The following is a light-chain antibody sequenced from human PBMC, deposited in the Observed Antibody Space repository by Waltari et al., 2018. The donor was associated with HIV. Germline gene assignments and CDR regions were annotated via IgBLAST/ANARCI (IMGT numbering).Light chain of an antibody. Sequence: SPLPPPASVSGPPGQSTTLSCSVTNSDIADYYSVSWYQQIPSGAPQLILYAVTNRPSGVSNRFSGSKSGNTASLTISGLQSEDEAVYYCSSYSSGTTLWLFGGGTQLTVL. J-gene: IGLJ3*02. CDR3: SSYSSGTTLWL. V-gene: IGLV2-14*01. CDR2: AVT. CDR1: NSDIADYYS.